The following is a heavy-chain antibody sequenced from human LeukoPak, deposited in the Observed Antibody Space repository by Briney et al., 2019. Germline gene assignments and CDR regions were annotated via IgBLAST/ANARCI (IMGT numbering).Heavy chain of an antibody. CDR1: GYTFTSYD. J-gene: IGHJ5*02. CDR3: ARSGDDFWSGYPTWFDP. V-gene: IGHV1-8*01. D-gene: IGHD3-3*01. CDR2: MNPNSGNT. Sequence: ASVKVSCKASGYTFTSYDINWVRQATGQGVEWMGWMNPNSGNTGYAQKFQGRVTMTRNTSISTAYMELSSLRSEDTAVYYCARSGDDFWSGYPTWFDPWGQGTLVTVSS.